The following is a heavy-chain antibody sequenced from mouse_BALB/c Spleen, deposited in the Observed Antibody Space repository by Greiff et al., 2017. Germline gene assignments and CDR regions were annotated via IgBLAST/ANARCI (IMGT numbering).Heavy chain of an antibody. CDR2: ISDGGSYT. D-gene: IGHD2-4*01. Sequence: EVKLMESGGGLVKPGGSLKLSCAASGFTFSDYYMYWVRQTPEKRLEWVATISDGGSYTYYPDSVKGRFTISRDNAKNNLYLQMSSLKSEDTAMYYCAREGLYDYPWFAYWGQGTLVTVSA. J-gene: IGHJ3*01. CDR1: GFTFSDYY. V-gene: IGHV5-4*02. CDR3: AREGLYDYPWFAY.